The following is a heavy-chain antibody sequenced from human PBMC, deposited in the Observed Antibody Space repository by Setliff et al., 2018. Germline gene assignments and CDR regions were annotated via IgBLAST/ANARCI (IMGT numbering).Heavy chain of an antibody. J-gene: IGHJ4*02. CDR1: GFTFSSYA. V-gene: IGHV3-23*01. CDR3: ATNYDSSDTSGAMDY. D-gene: IGHD3-22*01. CDR2: ISGSAQTT. Sequence: GGSLRLSCAASGFTFSSYAITWVRQAPGKGLEWVSMISGSAQTTYYADSVKGRFTISRDNSKNTVYLEMNSLRAEDTAVYYCATNYDSSDTSGAMDYWGQGTLVTVSS.